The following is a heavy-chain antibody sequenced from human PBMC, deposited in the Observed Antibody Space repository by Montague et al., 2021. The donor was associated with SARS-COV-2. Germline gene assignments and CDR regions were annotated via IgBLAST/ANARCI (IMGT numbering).Heavy chain of an antibody. J-gene: IGHJ6*02. CDR3: ARRRGHYGMDV. CDR2: IYHSGST. Sequence: SEALSLTCAVSAGSINPYYWSWIRQPPGTGLEWIGHIYHSGSTNYNPSLESRVTILVDTSKKQFSLKLKSMTAADTAVYYCARRRGHYGMDVWGQGTTITVSS. V-gene: IGHV4-59*01. CDR1: AGSINPYY.